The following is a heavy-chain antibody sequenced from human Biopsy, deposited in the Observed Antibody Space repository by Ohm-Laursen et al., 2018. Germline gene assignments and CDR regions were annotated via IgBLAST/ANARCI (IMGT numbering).Heavy chain of an antibody. D-gene: IGHD4-23*01. V-gene: IGHV4-59*07. J-gene: IGHJ1*01. CDR2: ISHTGYT. CDR3: ARGSNEYGGLYFPH. Sequence: SDTLSLTCTVSGGSISSYYWSWIRQPPGKGLEWIGHISHTGYTSYKSSLKSRVTISLDTSRKHFSLRLTSLAAADTAVYYCARGSNEYGGLYFPHWGQGTLVTVSS. CDR1: GGSISSYY.